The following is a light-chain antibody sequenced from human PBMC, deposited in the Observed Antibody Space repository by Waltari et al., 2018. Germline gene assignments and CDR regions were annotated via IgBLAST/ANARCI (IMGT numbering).Light chain of an antibody. CDR3: STWDDNLKGV. CDR1: SSHHASHS. V-gene: IGLV1-44*01. Sequence: QSVLTQQPSASGTPGHRLIIPRSGSSSHHASHSVNWYQQLPGTAPKLLIYINNPRPSGVPDRFSGSVSATSASLAISGLQFEDEADYYCSTWDDNLKGVFGGGTKLTVL. CDR2: INN. J-gene: IGLJ2*01.